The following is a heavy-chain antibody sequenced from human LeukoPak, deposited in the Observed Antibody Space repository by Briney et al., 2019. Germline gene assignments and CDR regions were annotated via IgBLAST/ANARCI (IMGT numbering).Heavy chain of an antibody. Sequence: SETPSLTCAVYGGSFSGYYWSWIRQPPGKGLEWIGEINHSGSTNYNPSLKSRVTISVDTSKNQFSLKLSSVTAADTAVYYCASLPAVNYYYYGMDVWGQGTTVTVSS. CDR2: INHSGST. J-gene: IGHJ6*02. V-gene: IGHV4-34*01. CDR3: ASLPAVNYYYYGMDV. CDR1: GGSFSGYY.